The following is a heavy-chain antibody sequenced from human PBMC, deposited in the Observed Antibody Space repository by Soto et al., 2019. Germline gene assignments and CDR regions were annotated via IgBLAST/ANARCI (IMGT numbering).Heavy chain of an antibody. V-gene: IGHV3-30*18. J-gene: IGHJ6*02. Sequence: GGSLRLSCAASGFTFSSYGMHWVRQAPGKGLEWVAVISYDGSNKYYADSVKGRFTISRDNSKNTLYLQMNSLRAEDTAVYYCAKDDDGGYCSGGSCYSGFSYYYYGMDVWGQGTTVTVSS. D-gene: IGHD2-15*01. CDR2: ISYDGSNK. CDR1: GFTFSSYG. CDR3: AKDDDGGYCSGGSCYSGFSYYYYGMDV.